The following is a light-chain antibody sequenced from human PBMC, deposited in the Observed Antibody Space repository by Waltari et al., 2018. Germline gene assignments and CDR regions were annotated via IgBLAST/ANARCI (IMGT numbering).Light chain of an antibody. CDR2: GAS. J-gene: IGKJ1*01. CDR1: QGISID. CDR3: QKYDSAPQT. Sequence: DIQMTQSPSSLSASVGDRVTITCRAIQGISIDLPWYHQKPGKAPKLLISGASTLQFGVPSRFSGSGSGTDFTLTISGLQPDDFATYYCQKYDSAPQTFGQGTKVEIK. V-gene: IGKV1-27*01.